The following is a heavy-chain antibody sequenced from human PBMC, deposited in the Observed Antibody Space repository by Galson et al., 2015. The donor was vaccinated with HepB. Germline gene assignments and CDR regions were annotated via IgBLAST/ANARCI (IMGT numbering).Heavy chain of an antibody. CDR1: GFTFSWYW. V-gene: IGHV3-74*01. CDR2: INSDGSYT. CDR3: ARIRGAAAGIFDY. J-gene: IGHJ4*02. Sequence: SLRLSCAASGFTFSWYWMHWVRQVPGKGRVWVARINSDGSYTTYADSVKGRFTISRNNAKNTLYLQMNSPNAEDTALYYCARIRGAAAGIFDYWGQGTLVTVSS. D-gene: IGHD6-13*01.